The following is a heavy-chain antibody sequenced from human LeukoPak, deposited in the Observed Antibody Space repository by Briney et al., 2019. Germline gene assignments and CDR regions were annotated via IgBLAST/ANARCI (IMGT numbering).Heavy chain of an antibody. V-gene: IGHV3-30*03. CDR2: ISYDGSNK. CDR3: ARWGGGSGTYRLDY. Sequence: GGSLRLSCAASGFTFSSYGMHWVRQAPGKGLEWVAVISYDGSNKYYADSVKGRFTISRDNAKNSLYLQMNSLRAEDTAVYYCARWGGGSGTYRLDYWGQGTLVTVSS. D-gene: IGHD3-10*01. J-gene: IGHJ4*02. CDR1: GFTFSSYG.